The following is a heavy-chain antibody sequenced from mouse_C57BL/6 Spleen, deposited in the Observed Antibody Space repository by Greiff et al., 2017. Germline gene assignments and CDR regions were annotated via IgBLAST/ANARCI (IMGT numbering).Heavy chain of an antibody. D-gene: IGHD1-1*01. Sequence: VQLQQSGAELVRPGTSVKVSCKASGYAFTNYLIEWVKQRPGQGLEWIGVINPGSGGTNYNEKFKGKATLTADKSSSTAYMQLSSLTSEDSAVYFCARWGTVEYYFDYWGQGTTLTVSS. J-gene: IGHJ2*01. CDR2: INPGSGGT. CDR1: GYAFTNYL. CDR3: ARWGTVEYYFDY. V-gene: IGHV1-54*01.